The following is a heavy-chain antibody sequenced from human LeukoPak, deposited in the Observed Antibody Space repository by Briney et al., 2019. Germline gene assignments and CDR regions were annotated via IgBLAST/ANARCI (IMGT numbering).Heavy chain of an antibody. CDR2: LNPNSGGT. Sequence: ASVKVSCKTSGYTFTAFFIHWVRQAPGHGLEWMGWLNPNSGGTNYAQKFQGRVTMTRDTSISTAYMELSRLRSDDTAVYFCARVGAAYQDSNYWGQGTLVTVSS. J-gene: IGHJ4*02. CDR1: GYTFTAFF. D-gene: IGHD1-26*01. V-gene: IGHV1-2*02. CDR3: ARVGAAYQDSNY.